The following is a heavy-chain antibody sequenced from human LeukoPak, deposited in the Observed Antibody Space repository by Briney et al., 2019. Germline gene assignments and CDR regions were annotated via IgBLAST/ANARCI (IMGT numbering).Heavy chain of an antibody. J-gene: IGHJ5*02. CDR2: INPSGGST. CDR3: AREVLYYDILTGNSNWFDP. V-gene: IGHV1-46*01. CDR1: GYTFTSYY. D-gene: IGHD3-9*01. Sequence: ASVKVSCKASGYTFTSYYMHWVRQAPGQGLEWMGIINPSGGSTSYAQKFQGRVTMTRDMSTSTVYMELSSLRSEDTAVYYCAREVLYYDILTGNSNWFDPWGQGTLVTVSS.